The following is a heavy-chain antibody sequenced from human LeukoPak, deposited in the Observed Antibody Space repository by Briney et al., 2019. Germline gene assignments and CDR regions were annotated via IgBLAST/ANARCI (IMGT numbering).Heavy chain of an antibody. CDR1: GYTFTGYY. CDR3: GRDPRLGIRGYTYGYIDY. Sequence: ASVKVSCKASGYTFTGYYMHWVRQAPGQRLEWMGWINTNTGNPTYAQGFTGRYVFSLDTSVSTAYLQISGLTADDTAVYFCGRDPRLGIRGYTYGYIDYWGQGTLVTVSS. CDR2: INTNTGNP. V-gene: IGHV7-4-1*02. J-gene: IGHJ4*02. D-gene: IGHD5-18*01.